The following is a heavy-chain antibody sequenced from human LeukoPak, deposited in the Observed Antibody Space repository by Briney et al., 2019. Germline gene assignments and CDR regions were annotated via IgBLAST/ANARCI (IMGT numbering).Heavy chain of an antibody. Sequence: PSETLSLICVVSGGSISNYYWSWIRQPAGKGLEWIGRIYSSGSTNYNPSLKSRVSMSVDTSKNQFSLKLTSVTAADTAVYYCARGGKATVVTMWGQGILVTVSS. D-gene: IGHD4-23*01. CDR3: ARGGKATVVTM. V-gene: IGHV4-4*07. J-gene: IGHJ4*02. CDR1: GGSISNYY. CDR2: IYSSGST.